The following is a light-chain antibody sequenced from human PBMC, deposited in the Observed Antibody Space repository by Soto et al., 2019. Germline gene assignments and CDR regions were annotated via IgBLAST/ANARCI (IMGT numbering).Light chain of an antibody. CDR2: ATS. CDR1: QGISGY. V-gene: IGKV1-9*01. J-gene: IGKJ2*01. Sequence: DIQLTQSPSFLSASVGDRVTVTCRASQGISGYLAWYQQKPGKAPKLLIYATSTLQSGVPSRFSDRGSGTEFTLTISSLQPEDFATYYCQQLYSYPVTFGQGTKLEIK. CDR3: QQLYSYPVT.